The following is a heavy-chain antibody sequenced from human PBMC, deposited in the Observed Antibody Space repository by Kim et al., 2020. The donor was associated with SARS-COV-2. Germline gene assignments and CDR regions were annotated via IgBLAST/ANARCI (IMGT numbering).Heavy chain of an antibody. V-gene: IGHV3-23*01. CDR3: AKVSKQQLVGDIVY. CDR2: ISGSGGST. J-gene: IGHJ4*02. CDR1: GFTFSSYA. D-gene: IGHD6-13*01. Sequence: GGSLRLSCAASGFTFSSYAMSWVRQAPGKGLEWVSAISGSGGSTYYADSVKGRFTISRDNSKNTLYLQMNSLRAEDTAVYYCAKVSKQQLVGDIVYWGQGTLVTVSS.